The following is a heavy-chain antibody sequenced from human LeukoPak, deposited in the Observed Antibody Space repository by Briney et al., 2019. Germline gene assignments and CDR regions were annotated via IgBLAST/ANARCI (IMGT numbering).Heavy chain of an antibody. CDR3: AKDGRSDLGDHHEYFDY. V-gene: IGHV3-23*01. Sequence: PGGSLRLSCAASGFPFSSYAMSWVRQAPGKGLEWVSAVSYTGGMTDYADSVKGRFTISRDNSKNTLYLQMNGLRAEDTAVYYCAKDGRSDLGDHHEYFDYWGQGTLVTVSS. J-gene: IGHJ4*02. D-gene: IGHD4-17*01. CDR2: VSYTGGMT. CDR1: GFPFSSYA.